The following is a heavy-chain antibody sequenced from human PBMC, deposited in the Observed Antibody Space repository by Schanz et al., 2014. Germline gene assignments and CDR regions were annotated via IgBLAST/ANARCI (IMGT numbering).Heavy chain of an antibody. CDR2: ISHVGST. Sequence: QVQLQQWGAGLLKPSETLSLTCAVSGGSFRGYFWTWIRQPPGKGLEWIGEISHVGSTNYNSSLQGRVPLSAESSQNQSSLKMTSVTAADTAVYFCARARRITSFRGIVFGYWGQGSLVTVSS. J-gene: IGHJ4*02. V-gene: IGHV4-34*02. CDR1: GGSFRGYF. D-gene: IGHD3-10*01. CDR3: ARARRITSFRGIVFGY.